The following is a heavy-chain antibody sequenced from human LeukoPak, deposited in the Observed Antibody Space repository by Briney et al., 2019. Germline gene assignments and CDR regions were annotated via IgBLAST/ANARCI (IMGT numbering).Heavy chain of an antibody. J-gene: IGHJ3*02. V-gene: IGHV4-59*05. CDR3: ARQRRRQITMIVVVNKGGAFDI. CDR1: GFTFSTYE. Sequence: PGGSLRLSCAASGFTFSTYEMNWVRQAPGKGLEWIGSIYYSGSTYYNRTLKSRVTISVDTSKNQFSLKLSSVPAADTAVYYCARQRRRQITMIVVVNKGGAFDIWGQGTMVTISS. CDR2: IYYSGST. D-gene: IGHD3-22*01.